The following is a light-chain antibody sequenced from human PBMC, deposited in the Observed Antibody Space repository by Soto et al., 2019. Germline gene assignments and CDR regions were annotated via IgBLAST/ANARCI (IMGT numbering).Light chain of an antibody. CDR3: QQYDSSPWT. CDR1: QSVSSSF. V-gene: IGKV3-20*01. CDR2: GAS. Sequence: EIVLTQSPGTLSLSPGERATLSCRASQSVSSSFLAWYQQKPGQAPRLLIDGASSRATGIPDTFSGSGSGTAFTLTISRLEPEDFAVYYCQQYDSSPWTFGQGTKVEIK. J-gene: IGKJ1*01.